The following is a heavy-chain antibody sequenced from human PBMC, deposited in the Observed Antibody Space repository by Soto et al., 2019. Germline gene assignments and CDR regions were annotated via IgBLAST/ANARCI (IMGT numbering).Heavy chain of an antibody. J-gene: IGHJ4*02. Sequence: EVQLVESGGGLVQPGGSLRLSCAGSGFTFSGYWMHWVRQAPGKGPVWVSRLNPNGTFTTNADSVKGRFTISRDNAKNTVNLQMNSLRDDDTAVYYCAGGGTSTTYWGLFYNWGQGTLVTVSS. D-gene: IGHD7-27*01. V-gene: IGHV3-74*01. CDR3: AGGGTSTTYWGLFYN. CDR2: LNPNGTFT. CDR1: GFTFSGYW.